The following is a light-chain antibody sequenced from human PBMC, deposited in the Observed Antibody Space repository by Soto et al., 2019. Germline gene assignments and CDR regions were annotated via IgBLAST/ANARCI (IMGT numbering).Light chain of an antibody. J-gene: IGLJ1*01. CDR2: DVS. CDR3: SSYTSSNTRQIV. V-gene: IGLV2-14*01. Sequence: QSVLTQPASVSGSPGQSITISCTGTNSDVGGYNYVSWYQQHPGKAPKFMIYDVSSRPSGVSDRFSGSKSGNTASLTISGLQAEDEAEYDCSSYTSSNTRQIVFGTGTKLTVL. CDR1: NSDVGGYNY.